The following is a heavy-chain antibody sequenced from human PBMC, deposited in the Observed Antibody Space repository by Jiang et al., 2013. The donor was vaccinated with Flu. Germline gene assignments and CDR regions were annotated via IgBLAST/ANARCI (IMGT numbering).Heavy chain of an antibody. CDR2: INHSGST. J-gene: IGHJ5*02. CDR3: ARGLDTAGELPHNNWFDP. Sequence: ETLSLTCAVYGGSFSGYYWSWIRQPPGKGLEWIGEINHSGSTNYNPSLKSRVTISVDTSKNQFSLKLSSVTAADTAVYYCARGLDTAGELPHNNWFDPWGQGTLVTVSS. V-gene: IGHV4-34*01. D-gene: IGHD3-10*01. CDR1: GGSFSGYY.